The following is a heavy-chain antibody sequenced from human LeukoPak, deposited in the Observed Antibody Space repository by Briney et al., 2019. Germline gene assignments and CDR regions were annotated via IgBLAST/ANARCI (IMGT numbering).Heavy chain of an antibody. J-gene: IGHJ4*02. CDR3: ARGIGNRYGYLDY. Sequence: TGGSLRLSCAASGFTFSTYSMNWVRQAPGKGLEWVSYISGSSSTIYYADSVEGRFTISRDNAKNSLYLQMNSLRDEDTAVYYCARGIGNRYGYLDYWGQGTLVTVSS. D-gene: IGHD5-18*01. CDR2: ISGSSSTI. V-gene: IGHV3-48*02. CDR1: GFTFSTYS.